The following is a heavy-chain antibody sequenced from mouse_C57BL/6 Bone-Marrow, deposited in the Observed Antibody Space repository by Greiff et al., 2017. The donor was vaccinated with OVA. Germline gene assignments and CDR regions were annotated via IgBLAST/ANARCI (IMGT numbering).Heavy chain of an antibody. CDR1: GYTFTSYW. J-gene: IGHJ2*01. CDR2: IDPSDSYT. D-gene: IGHD2-5*01. V-gene: IGHV1-69*01. CDR3: AREGASNYDY. Sequence: QVQLQQPGAELVMPGASVKLSCKASGYTFTSYWMHWVKQRHGQGLEWIGEIDPSDSYTNYNQKFKGKSTFTVDKSSSTAYMQLSSLTSEDSAVYYCAREGASNYDYWGQGTTLTVSS.